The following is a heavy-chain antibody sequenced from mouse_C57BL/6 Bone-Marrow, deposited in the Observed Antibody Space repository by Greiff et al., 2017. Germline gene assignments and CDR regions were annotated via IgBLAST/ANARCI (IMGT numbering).Heavy chain of an antibody. Sequence: VKLQESGAELVRPGSSVKLSCKASGYTFTSYWMHWVKQRPIQGLEWIGNIDPSDSETHYNQKFKDKATLTVDKSSSTAYMQLSSLTSEDSAVYYCARPHYYGSSPYAMDYWGQGTSVTVSS. CDR2: IDPSDSET. V-gene: IGHV1-52*01. J-gene: IGHJ4*01. CDR1: GYTFTSYW. D-gene: IGHD1-1*01. CDR3: ARPHYYGSSPYAMDY.